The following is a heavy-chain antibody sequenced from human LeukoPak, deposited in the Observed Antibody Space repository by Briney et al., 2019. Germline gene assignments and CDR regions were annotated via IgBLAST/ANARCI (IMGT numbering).Heavy chain of an antibody. V-gene: IGHV3-53*04. D-gene: IGHD3-16*01. CDR3: ARDLGSYFDY. Sequence: GGSLRLSCAASGFTFSNTWMNWVRQAPGKGLEWVSVIYSDVSTYYADSVKGRFTISRHNSKNTLYLQMNSLRAEDTAVYYCARDLGSYFDYWGQGTLVTVSS. J-gene: IGHJ4*02. CDR1: GFTFSNTW. CDR2: IYSDVST.